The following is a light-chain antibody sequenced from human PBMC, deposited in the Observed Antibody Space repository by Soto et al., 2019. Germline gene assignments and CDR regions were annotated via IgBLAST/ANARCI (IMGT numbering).Light chain of an antibody. V-gene: IGLV9-49*01. Sequence: QTVLTQPPSASASLGASVTLTCTLSSGYSNYKVDWYQQRPGKGPRFVMRVGTGGIVGSKGDGIPDRFSVLGSGLNRYLTINNIQEEDESDYHCGADHGSGTNFLVVFGGGTKLTVL. J-gene: IGLJ2*01. CDR2: VGTGGIVG. CDR1: SGYSNYK. CDR3: GADHGSGTNFLVV.